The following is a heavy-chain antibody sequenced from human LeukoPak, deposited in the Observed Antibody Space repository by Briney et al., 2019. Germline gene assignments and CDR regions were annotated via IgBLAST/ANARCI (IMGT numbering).Heavy chain of an antibody. CDR2: INQIGNT. D-gene: IGHD5-24*01. Sequence: PSETLSLTCYLYGGSFSGYYWSWIRQSPGKGLEWIGEINQIGNTNYIPSLKSRLTISIDTSNNQFSLKLSSVTAADTAVYYCARPNSRWPTHKYYFDYWGQGTLVTVSS. J-gene: IGHJ4*02. CDR1: GGSFSGYY. CDR3: ARPNSRWPTHKYYFDY. V-gene: IGHV4-34*01.